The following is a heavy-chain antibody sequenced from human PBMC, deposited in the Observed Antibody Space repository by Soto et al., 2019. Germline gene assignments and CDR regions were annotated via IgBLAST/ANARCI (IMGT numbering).Heavy chain of an antibody. Sequence: ASVKVSCKASGYTFTIYGISWVRQAPGQGLEWMGWISAYNGNTNYAQKLQGRVTMTTDTSTSTAYMELRSLRSDDTAVYYCARAKKVMGGAGAFDIWGQGTMVTVSS. D-gene: IGHD2-8*01. CDR3: ARAKKVMGGAGAFDI. CDR1: GYTFTIYG. J-gene: IGHJ3*02. CDR2: ISAYNGNT. V-gene: IGHV1-18*01.